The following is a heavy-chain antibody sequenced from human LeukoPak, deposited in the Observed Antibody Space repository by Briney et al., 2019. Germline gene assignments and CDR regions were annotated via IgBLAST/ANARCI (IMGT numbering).Heavy chain of an antibody. CDR3: AKGDNSGFH. CDR2: ISYDGSNK. D-gene: IGHD3-22*01. CDR1: GFTFSSYG. J-gene: IGHJ4*02. V-gene: IGHV3-30*18. Sequence: GGSLRLSCAASGFTFSSYGMHWVRQAPGKGLEWVAVISYDGSNKYYADSVKGRFTISRDNSKNTLYLQMNSLRAEDTAVYYCAKGDNSGFHWGQGTLVTVSS.